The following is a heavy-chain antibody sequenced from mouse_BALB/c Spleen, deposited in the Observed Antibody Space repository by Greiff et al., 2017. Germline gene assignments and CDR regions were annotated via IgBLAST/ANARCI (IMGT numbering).Heavy chain of an antibody. Sequence: EVQVVESGGGLVKPGGSLKLSCAASGFTFSSYAMSWVRQSPEKRLEWVAEISSGGSYTYYPDTVTGRFTISRDNAKNTLYLEMSSLRSEDTAMYYCARLDYDGGVYYFDYWGQGTTLTVSS. CDR2: ISSGGSYT. CDR1: GFTFSSYA. V-gene: IGHV5-9-4*01. CDR3: ARLDYDGGVYYFDY. D-gene: IGHD2-4*01. J-gene: IGHJ2*01.